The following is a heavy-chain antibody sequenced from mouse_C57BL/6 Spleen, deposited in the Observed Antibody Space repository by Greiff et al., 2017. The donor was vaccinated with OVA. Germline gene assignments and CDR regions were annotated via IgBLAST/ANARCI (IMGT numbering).Heavy chain of an antibody. CDR3: ARGGTRPYYFDY. CDR1: GFSLTSYG. J-gene: IGHJ2*01. Sequence: VQLVESGPGLVQPSQSLSITCTVSGFSLTSYGVHWVRQSPGKGLEWLGVIWSGGSTDYNAAFISRLSISKDNSKSQVFFKRNSLQADDTAIYYCARGGTRPYYFDYWGQGTTLTVSS. V-gene: IGHV2-2*01. D-gene: IGHD1-1*01. CDR2: IWSGGST.